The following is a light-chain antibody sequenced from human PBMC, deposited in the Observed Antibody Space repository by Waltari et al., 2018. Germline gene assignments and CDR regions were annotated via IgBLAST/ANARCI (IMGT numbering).Light chain of an antibody. CDR1: QSVGRY. Sequence: IVLTQSPGTLSSSPGERASLSCRASQSVGRYLAWYQQKPGQAPRLLIYDASTRATGIPDRFSGSGSGTDFSLTISRLESEDFAVYYCQKYVNLPATFGQGTKVEIK. CDR3: QKYVNLPAT. J-gene: IGKJ1*01. V-gene: IGKV3-20*01. CDR2: DAS.